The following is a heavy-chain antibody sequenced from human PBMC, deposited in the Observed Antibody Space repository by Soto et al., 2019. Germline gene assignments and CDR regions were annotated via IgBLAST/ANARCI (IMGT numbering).Heavy chain of an antibody. CDR2: IYYSGST. D-gene: IGHD6-19*01. J-gene: IGHJ3*02. V-gene: IGHV4-31*03. CDR1: GGSISSGGYY. Sequence: PSETLSLTCTVSGGSISSGGYYWSWIRQHPGKGLEWIGYIYYSGSTYYNPSLKSRVTISVDTSKNQFSLKLSSVTAADTAVYYCARVGSFGVAGYNIDAFDIWGQGTMVTVSS. CDR3: ARVGSFGVAGYNIDAFDI.